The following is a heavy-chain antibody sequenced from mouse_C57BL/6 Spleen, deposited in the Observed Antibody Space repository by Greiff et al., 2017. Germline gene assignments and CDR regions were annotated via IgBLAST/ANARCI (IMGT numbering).Heavy chain of an antibody. V-gene: IGHV10-1*01. D-gene: IGHD2-4*01. CDR2: IRSKSNNYAT. CDR1: GFSFNTYA. CDR3: VRQGDYDGGDYAMDY. J-gene: IGHJ4*01. Sequence: EVKLVESGGGLVQPKGSLKLSCAASGFSFNTYAMNWVRQAPGKGLEWVARIRSKSNNYATYYADSVKDRFTISRDDSESMLYLQMNNLKTEDTAMYYCVRQGDYDGGDYAMDYWGQGTSVTVSS.